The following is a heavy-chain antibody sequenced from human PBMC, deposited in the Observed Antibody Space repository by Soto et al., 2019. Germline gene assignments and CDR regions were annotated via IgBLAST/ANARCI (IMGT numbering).Heavy chain of an antibody. Sequence: QVQLVESGGGVVQPGGSLRLSCATSGFTFSDSGMHWVRQAPGKGLEWVAVIWSDGSDKSYADSVEGRFTISRDNSKNTLYLQMNRLRAEDTAVYFCLRGNRYSGASGWGGGFDYWGQGTLVTVSS. D-gene: IGHD6-6*01. CDR1: GFTFSDSG. V-gene: IGHV3-33*01. CDR3: LRGNRYSGASGWGGGFDY. J-gene: IGHJ4*02. CDR2: IWSDGSDK.